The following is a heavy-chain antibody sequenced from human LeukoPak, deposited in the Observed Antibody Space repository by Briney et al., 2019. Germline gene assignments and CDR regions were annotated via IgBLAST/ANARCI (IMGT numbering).Heavy chain of an antibody. CDR2: ISSSISYT. J-gene: IGHJ5*02. CDR1: GFTLSSYS. V-gene: IGHV3-21*01. Sequence: PGGSLRLSCAASGFTLSSYSMNWGRQPPGKGLEWASSISSSISYTYHADSVKGRFTISRDNAKNSLYLQMNSLRAEDTAVYYCARDMRGYYPNWFDTWGPRTLVSVSS. D-gene: IGHD3-3*01. CDR3: ARDMRGYYPNWFDT.